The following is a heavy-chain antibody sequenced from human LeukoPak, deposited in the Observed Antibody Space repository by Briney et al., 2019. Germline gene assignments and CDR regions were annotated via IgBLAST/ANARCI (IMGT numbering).Heavy chain of an antibody. V-gene: IGHV3-7*01. J-gene: IGHJ4*02. D-gene: IGHD3-10*01. Sequence: PAGGSLRLSCAASGFTFYNYWMTWVRQAPGKGLEWVANINQDGTEKYYVDSVKGRFTISRDYGKNSLYLQMNSLRVEDTAVYYCAKLAKYFYGSETFYFFEHWGQGTPVTASS. CDR1: GFTFYNYW. CDR3: AKLAKYFYGSETFYFFEH. CDR2: INQDGTEK.